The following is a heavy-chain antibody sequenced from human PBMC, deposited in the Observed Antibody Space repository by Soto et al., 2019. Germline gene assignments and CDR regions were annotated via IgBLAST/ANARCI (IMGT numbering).Heavy chain of an antibody. CDR1: GGSISSSSYY. J-gene: IGHJ5*02. V-gene: IGHV4-39*01. Sequence: PSETLSLTCTVSGGSISSSSYYWGWIRQPPGKGLEWIGSIYYSGSTYYNPSLKSRVTISVDTSKNQFSLKLSSVTAADTAVYYCARGYYDFWSGLNYRQHLFDPWGQGTLVTVSS. CDR2: IYYSGST. D-gene: IGHD3-3*01. CDR3: ARGYYDFWSGLNYRQHLFDP.